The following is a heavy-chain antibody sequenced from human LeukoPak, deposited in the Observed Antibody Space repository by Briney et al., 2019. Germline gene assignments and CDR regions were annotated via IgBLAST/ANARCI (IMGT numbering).Heavy chain of an antibody. Sequence: GGSLRLSCAASGFTFSSYSMNWVRQAPGKGLEWVSYISSSSSTIYYADSVKGRFTISRDNAKNSLYLQMNSLRAEDTAVYYCARFIGYQLLTYFDYWGQGTLVTVSS. V-gene: IGHV3-48*01. CDR2: ISSSSSTI. J-gene: IGHJ4*02. D-gene: IGHD2-2*01. CDR1: GFTFSSYS. CDR3: ARFIGYQLLTYFDY.